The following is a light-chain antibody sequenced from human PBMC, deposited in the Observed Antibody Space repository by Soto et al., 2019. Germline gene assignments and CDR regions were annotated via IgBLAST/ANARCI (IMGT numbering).Light chain of an antibody. CDR3: QQYHKWPPYT. J-gene: IGKJ2*01. Sequence: EIVMTQSPATLSVSPGERATLSCRASQSVSYNLAWFQQKPGQSPRLLIYAASARTTVTAARFSGSGSGTEFTLNISNLQYEDFAVYFCQQYHKWPPYTFGQGTKLEIK. CDR2: AAS. CDR1: QSVSYN. V-gene: IGKV3-15*01.